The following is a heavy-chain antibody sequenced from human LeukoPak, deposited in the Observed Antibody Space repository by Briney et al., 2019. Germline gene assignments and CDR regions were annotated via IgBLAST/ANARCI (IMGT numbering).Heavy chain of an antibody. Sequence: PGGSLRLSCAASVFTFSNYWMSWVRQAPGKGQEWVANIQQDGSEKYVDSVRGRFTVSRDNADNSLYLQMNSLRAEDTAKYYCARDLSPMSSGSYDRSYYFDYWGQGTLVTVSS. CDR2: IQQDGSEK. CDR1: VFTFSNYW. J-gene: IGHJ4*02. D-gene: IGHD1-26*01. CDR3: ARDLSPMSSGSYDRSYYFDY. V-gene: IGHV3-7*01.